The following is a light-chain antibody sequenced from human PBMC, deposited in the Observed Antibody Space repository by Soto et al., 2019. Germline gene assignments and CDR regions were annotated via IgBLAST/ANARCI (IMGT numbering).Light chain of an antibody. CDR3: QQSDTLPIT. V-gene: IGKV1-12*01. CDR2: SAS. J-gene: IGKJ4*01. CDR1: QGINTW. Sequence: DIQMTQSPSSVSALVGYRFTITCRASQGINTWLAWYQQKPGKAPKLLMYSASILHTGVSSRFTGGGSGTEFTLTINSLQPEDFATYYCQQSDTLPITFGGGTKVDIK.